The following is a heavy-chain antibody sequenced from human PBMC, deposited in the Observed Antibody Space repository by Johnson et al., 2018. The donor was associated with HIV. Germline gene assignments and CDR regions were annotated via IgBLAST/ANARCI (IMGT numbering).Heavy chain of an antibody. V-gene: IGHV3-11*01. CDR1: GFTFSDYY. Sequence: QMQLVESGGGLVKPGGSLRLSCEASGFTFSDYYMSWIRQAPGNGLEWVSYISSSGSTIYYADSVKGRFTISRDNAKNSLYLQMNSLRAEDTALYYCAYSSSWAAGAFDIWGQGTMVTVSS. J-gene: IGHJ3*02. CDR3: AYSSSWAAGAFDI. CDR2: ISSSGSTI. D-gene: IGHD6-13*01.